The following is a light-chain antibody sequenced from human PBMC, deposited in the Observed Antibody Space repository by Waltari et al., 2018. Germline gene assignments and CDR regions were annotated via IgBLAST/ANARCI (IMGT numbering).Light chain of an antibody. J-gene: IGKJ4*01. V-gene: IGKV3-20*01. CDR2: GAS. CDR3: QQYDISPLT. Sequence: VLTQSPGTLSLSPGERAPLPCRASQTVRTTYFPWYHQKPRQAPTLLIYGASSRATGIPDRFSGSGSGTDFSLTISSLEPEDFAVYYCQQYDISPLTFGGGTKVEIK. CDR1: QTVRTTY.